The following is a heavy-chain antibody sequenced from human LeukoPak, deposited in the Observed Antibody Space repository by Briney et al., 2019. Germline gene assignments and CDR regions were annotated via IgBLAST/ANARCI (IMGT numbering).Heavy chain of an antibody. CDR1: GFTFSNAW. D-gene: IGHD2-15*01. V-gene: IGHV3-15*01. J-gene: IGHJ6*03. CDR2: IKTKTDGGTT. CDR3: TTDPDCSGGTCYGYYYYIDV. Sequence: GGSLRLSCAASGFTFSNAWMSWVRQAPGKGLEWVGRIKTKTDGGTTDYAAPVKGRFTISRGDSKNTLYLQMNSLKTEDTAVYYCTTDPDCSGGTCYGYYYYIDVWGKGTTVTVSS.